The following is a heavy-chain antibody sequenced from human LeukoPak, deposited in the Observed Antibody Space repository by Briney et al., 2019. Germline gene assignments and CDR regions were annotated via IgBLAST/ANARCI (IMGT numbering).Heavy chain of an antibody. V-gene: IGHV4-61*02. CDR2: IDTSSRT. J-gene: IGHJ5*02. D-gene: IGHD3-10*01. CDR3: ARNMVRGEGWFDP. Sequence: SQTLSLTCTVSVGSISSGCYYWRWIRKPAGKGLGWIGRIDTSSRTNSNPALKSLVTISVDTSKNQFSLKLSSVTAADTAVYYWARNMVRGEGWFDPWGQGTLVTVSS. CDR1: VGSISSGCYY.